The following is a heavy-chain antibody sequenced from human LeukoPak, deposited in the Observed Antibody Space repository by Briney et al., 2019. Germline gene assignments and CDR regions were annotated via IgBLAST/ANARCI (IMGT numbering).Heavy chain of an antibody. CDR1: GYTFTSYD. V-gene: IGHV1-8*01. CDR2: MNPNSGNT. J-gene: IGHJ4*02. D-gene: IGHD5-24*01. Sequence: ASVKVSCKASGYTFTSYDINWVRQATGQGLEWMGWMNPNSGNTGYAQKFQGRVTMTRNTSISTAYMELSSLRSDDTAVYYCARDWPLEMATITPFDYWGQGTLVTVSS. CDR3: ARDWPLEMATITPFDY.